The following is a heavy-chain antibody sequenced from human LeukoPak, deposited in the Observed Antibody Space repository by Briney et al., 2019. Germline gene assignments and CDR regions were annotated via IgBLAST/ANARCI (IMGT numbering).Heavy chain of an antibody. CDR1: GGSVSSGSYY. J-gene: IGHJ4*02. CDR3: ARSTSGSYGYYFDY. Sequence: SETLSLTCTVSGGSVSSGSYYWSWIRQPPGKGLEWIRYIYYSGSTDYNPSLKSRVTISVDTSKNQFSLKLSSVTAADTAVYYCARSTSGSYGYYFDYWGQGTLVTVSS. V-gene: IGHV4-61*01. D-gene: IGHD1-26*01. CDR2: IYYSGST.